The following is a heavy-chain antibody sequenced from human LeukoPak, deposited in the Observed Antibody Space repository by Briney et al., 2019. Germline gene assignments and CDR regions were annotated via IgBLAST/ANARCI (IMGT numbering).Heavy chain of an antibody. CDR3: AKGYYDYVWGSYFFDY. D-gene: IGHD3-16*01. Sequence: GGSLRLSCAASGFTFSSYAMSWVRQAPGKGLEWVSAISGSGGSTYYADTVKGRFTISRDNSRDTLYLQMNSLRAEDTAVYYCAKGYYDYVWGSYFFDYWGQGTLVTVSS. CDR2: ISGSGGST. V-gene: IGHV3-23*01. J-gene: IGHJ4*02. CDR1: GFTFSSYA.